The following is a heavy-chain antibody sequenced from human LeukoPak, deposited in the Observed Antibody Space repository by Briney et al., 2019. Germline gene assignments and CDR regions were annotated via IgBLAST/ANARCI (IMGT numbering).Heavy chain of an antibody. D-gene: IGHD2-2*01. V-gene: IGHV3-21*01. J-gene: IGHJ4*02. Sequence: GGSVRLSCAASGFTFSSYTMTGVRQAPGKGLDGVSSISKRRSYIYYADSVKGRFTISRDSAKNSLYLQMSSLRAEDTAVYYCARVRCSSTSCPAAGYYFDYWGQGTLVTVSS. CDR3: ARVRCSSTSCPAAGYYFDY. CDR2: ISKRRSYI. CDR1: GFTFSSYT.